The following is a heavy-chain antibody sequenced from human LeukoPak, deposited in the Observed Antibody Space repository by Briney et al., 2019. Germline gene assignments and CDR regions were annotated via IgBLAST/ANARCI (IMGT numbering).Heavy chain of an antibody. CDR1: GFTFTTYE. CDR2: ISGSGGAI. D-gene: IGHD2-2*01. Sequence: GGSLRLSCATSGFTFTTYEMNWVRQAPGKGLEWVPHISGSGGAIYYADSVKGRFTISRDNAKNSLYLQMSSLRVEDTAVYYCARRYCSSTSCTLDYWGQGTLVTVSS. J-gene: IGHJ4*02. V-gene: IGHV3-48*03. CDR3: ARRYCSSTSCTLDY.